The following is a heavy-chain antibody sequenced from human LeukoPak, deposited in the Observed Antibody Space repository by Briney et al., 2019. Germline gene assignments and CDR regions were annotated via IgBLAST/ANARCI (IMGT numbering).Heavy chain of an antibody. D-gene: IGHD3-3*01. J-gene: IGHJ4*02. Sequence: ASVKVSCKVSGYTLTELSMHWVRQAPGKGLEWMGGFDPEDGETIYAQKFQGRVTMTEDTSTDTAYMELSSLRSEDTAVYYCATPGRTYYDFWSGYYHFDYWGQGTLVTVSS. V-gene: IGHV1-24*01. CDR1: GYTLTELS. CDR2: FDPEDGET. CDR3: ATPGRTYYDFWSGYYHFDY.